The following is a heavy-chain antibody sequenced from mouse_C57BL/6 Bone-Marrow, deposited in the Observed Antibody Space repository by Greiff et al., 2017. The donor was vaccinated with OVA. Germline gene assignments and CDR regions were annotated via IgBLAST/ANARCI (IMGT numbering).Heavy chain of an antibody. CDR3: ARSGSSYAMDY. J-gene: IGHJ4*01. V-gene: IGHV1-63*01. CDR1: GYPFTNYW. D-gene: IGHD1-1*01. Sequence: VKPQASGAELVRPGTSVKMSCKASGYPFTNYWIGWAKQRPGHGLEWVGDIYPGGGYTNYNEKFKGKATLTADKSPRTAYMQFSSLTSEDSAIYYCARSGSSYAMDYWGQGTSVTVSS. CDR2: IYPGGGYT.